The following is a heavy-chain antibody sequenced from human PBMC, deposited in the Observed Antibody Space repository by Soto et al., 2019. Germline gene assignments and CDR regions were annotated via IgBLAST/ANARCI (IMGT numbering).Heavy chain of an antibody. Sequence: APVKVSCKISGNTNTRNKIHCVRQDPGQGLEWMGMINPRDGSTTYAQTFRGRLIVTRDTSTTMVYMELSSLIFDDTAVYFCARDLNHDFWTDPYHFFGMDVWGQGTTVTVSS. V-gene: IGHV1-46*01. CDR2: INPRDGST. J-gene: IGHJ6*02. CDR3: ARDLNHDFWTDPYHFFGMDV. D-gene: IGHD3-3*01. CDR1: GNTNTRNK.